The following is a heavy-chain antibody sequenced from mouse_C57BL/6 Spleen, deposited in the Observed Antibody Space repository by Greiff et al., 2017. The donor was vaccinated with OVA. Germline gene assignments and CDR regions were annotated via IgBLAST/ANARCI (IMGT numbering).Heavy chain of an antibody. J-gene: IGHJ3*01. CDR1: GYSITSGYD. CDR3: ARDQGVYYGSSGAWFAY. CDR2: ISYSGST. V-gene: IGHV3-1*01. Sequence: EVQLVESGPGMVKPSQSLSLTCTVTGYSITSGYDWHWIRHFPGNKLEWMGYISYSGSTNYNPSPTSRISITHDTSKNHFFLKLNSVTTEDTATYDCARDQGVYYGSSGAWFAYWGQGTLVTVSA. D-gene: IGHD1-1*01.